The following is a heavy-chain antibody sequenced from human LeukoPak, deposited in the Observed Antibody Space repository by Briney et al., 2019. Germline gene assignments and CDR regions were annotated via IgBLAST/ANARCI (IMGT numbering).Heavy chain of an antibody. CDR1: GFTFSSYA. D-gene: IGHD3-22*01. J-gene: IGHJ5*02. V-gene: IGHV3-23*01. CDR3: AKGPSAGGYYYDSSGYSGWFDP. Sequence: GGSLRLSCAASGFTFSSYAMSWVRQAPGKGLEWVSAISGSGGSTYYADSVKGRFTISRDNSKNTLYLQMNSLRAEDTAVYYCAKGPSAGGYYYDSSGYSGWFDPWGQGTLVTVSS. CDR2: ISGSGGST.